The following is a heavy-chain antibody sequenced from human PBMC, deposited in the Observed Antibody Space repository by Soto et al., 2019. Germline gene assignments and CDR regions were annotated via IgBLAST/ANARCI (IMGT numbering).Heavy chain of an antibody. Sequence: LRLSCAASGFTFSDYYMSWIRQAPGKGLEWVSYISSSSSYTNYADSVKGRFTISRDNAKNSLYLQMNSLRAEDTAVYYCAREDIVVVPAAISYGMDVWGQGTTVTVSS. D-gene: IGHD2-2*01. CDR2: ISSSSSYT. CDR3: AREDIVVVPAAISYGMDV. V-gene: IGHV3-11*06. J-gene: IGHJ6*02. CDR1: GFTFSDYY.